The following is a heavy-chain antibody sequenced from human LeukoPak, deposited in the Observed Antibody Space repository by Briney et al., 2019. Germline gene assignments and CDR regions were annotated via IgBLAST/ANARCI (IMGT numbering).Heavy chain of an antibody. V-gene: IGHV3-23*01. CDR3: AKAPRAAAGTYNGMDV. D-gene: IGHD6-13*01. CDR2: ISRSGGST. J-gene: IGHJ6*02. Sequence: GGSLRLSCAASGFTFSSYAMSWVRQAPGKGLEWVSAISRSGGSTHYAHSVKGRFTISRDNSKNTLYLQMNSLRAEDTAVYYCAKAPRAAAGTYNGMDVWGQGTTVTVSS. CDR1: GFTFSSYA.